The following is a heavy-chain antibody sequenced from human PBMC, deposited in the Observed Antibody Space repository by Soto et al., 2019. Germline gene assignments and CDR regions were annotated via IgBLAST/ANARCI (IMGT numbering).Heavy chain of an antibody. J-gene: IGHJ5*01. Sequence: PGESLKISCKGSGYSFVSYWIAWVRQMPGKGLEWMGSIYPGDSDTRYSPSFQGQVTISADKSINTAYLQWSSLTASDTAIYYCARRGTIGNRRNWLDSWGQGTPVTVSS. CDR2: IYPGDSDT. CDR3: ARRGTIGNRRNWLDS. V-gene: IGHV5-51*01. CDR1: GYSFVSYW. D-gene: IGHD1-26*01.